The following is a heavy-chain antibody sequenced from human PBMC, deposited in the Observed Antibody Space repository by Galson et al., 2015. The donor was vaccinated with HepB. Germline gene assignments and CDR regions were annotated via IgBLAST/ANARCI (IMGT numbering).Heavy chain of an antibody. CDR2: IKRNTDGGTT. CDR3: NYGSGSYHPQFDY. Sequence: SLGLYGADSGFTFNNACLIWARQAQGKGLEGGGRIKRNTDGGTTDYAAPVKGRFTISRDDSKNTLYLQMNSLKTEDTAVYYCNYGSGSYHPQFDYWGQGTLVTVSS. D-gene: IGHD3-10*01. J-gene: IGHJ4*02. CDR1: GFTFNNAC. V-gene: IGHV3-15*01.